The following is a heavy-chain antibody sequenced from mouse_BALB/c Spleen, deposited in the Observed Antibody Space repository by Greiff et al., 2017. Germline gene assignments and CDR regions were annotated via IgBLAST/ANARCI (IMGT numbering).Heavy chain of an antibody. CDR1: GFSLTSYG. D-gene: IGHD1-2*01. CDR3: AREGLLRLREFAY. CDR2: IWAGGST. J-gene: IGHJ3*01. Sequence: QVQLKESGPGLVAPSQSLSITCTVSGFSLTSYGVHWVRQPPGKGLEWLGVIWAGGSTNYNSALMSRLSISKDNSKSQVFLKMNSLQTDDTAMYYCAREGLLRLREFAYWGQGTLVTVSA. V-gene: IGHV2-9*02.